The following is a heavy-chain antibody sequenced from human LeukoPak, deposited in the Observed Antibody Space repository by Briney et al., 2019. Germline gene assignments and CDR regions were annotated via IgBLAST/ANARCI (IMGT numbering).Heavy chain of an antibody. CDR3: AREDDSWGPNNLDL. Sequence: PGGSLRLSCAASAFTFSDYSMNWVRQAPGKGLEWISYIDTSSSTMYYADSVMGRFTISRDNAKESLYLQMNSLREEDTAVYYCAREDDSWGPNNLDLWGQGTMVTVSS. V-gene: IGHV3-48*02. J-gene: IGHJ3*01. D-gene: IGHD7-27*01. CDR2: IDTSSSTM. CDR1: AFTFSDYS.